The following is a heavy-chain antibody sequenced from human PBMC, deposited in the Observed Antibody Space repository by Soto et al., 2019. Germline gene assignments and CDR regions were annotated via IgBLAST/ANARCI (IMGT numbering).Heavy chain of an antibody. J-gene: IGHJ4*02. Sequence: QVQLQESGPGLVKPSETLSLTCTVSGGSVSSGSYYWSWIRQPPGKGLEWIGYIYYSGSTNYNPSLKSRVSISVDTSKNQFSLKLSSVTAADTAVYYCARDACITIFGVDTSKRYYFDYWGQGTLVTVSS. CDR3: ARDACITIFGVDTSKRYYFDY. V-gene: IGHV4-61*01. D-gene: IGHD3-3*01. CDR2: IYYSGST. CDR1: GGSVSSGSYY.